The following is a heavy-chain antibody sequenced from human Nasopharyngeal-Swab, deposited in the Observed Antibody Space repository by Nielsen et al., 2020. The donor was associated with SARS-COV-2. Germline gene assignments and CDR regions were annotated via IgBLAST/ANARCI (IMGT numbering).Heavy chain of an antibody. J-gene: IGHJ6*03. CDR3: ARLVNGWNYGYYYYYMDV. V-gene: IGHV5-51*01. CDR2: LYPGDSDT. Sequence: KVSCKGSGYSFTSYWIGWVRQMPGKGLAWMGILYPGDSDTRYSPSSQGQVTIPADKSISTAYLQWSSLKASDTAMYYCARLVNGWNYGYYYYYMDVWGKGTTVTVSS. D-gene: IGHD1-7*01. CDR1: GYSFTSYW.